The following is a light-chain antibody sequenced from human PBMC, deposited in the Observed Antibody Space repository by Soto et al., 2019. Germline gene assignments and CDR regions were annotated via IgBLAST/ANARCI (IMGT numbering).Light chain of an antibody. CDR3: QQYRMSPNT. Sequence: EIVLTQSPATLSLSPGEIATLSFGASQSVISNYLAWYQQKPGQAPRLLIYGASTRATGIPDRFSGSGSGTDFSLTIRGLKPEDFAVYYCQQYRMSPNTFGQGTRLEIK. CDR2: GAS. CDR1: QSVISNY. V-gene: IGKV3-20*01. J-gene: IGKJ5*01.